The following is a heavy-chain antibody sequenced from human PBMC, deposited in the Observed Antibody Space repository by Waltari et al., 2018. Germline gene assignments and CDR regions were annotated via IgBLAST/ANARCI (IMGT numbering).Heavy chain of an antibody. CDR3: ARRIQLWFHDAFDI. Sequence: TANYAQKFQGRVTITADKSTSTAYMELSSLRSEDTAVYYCARRIQLWFHDAFDIWGQGTMVTVSS. V-gene: IGHV1-69*06. D-gene: IGHD5-18*01. J-gene: IGHJ3*02. CDR2: TA.